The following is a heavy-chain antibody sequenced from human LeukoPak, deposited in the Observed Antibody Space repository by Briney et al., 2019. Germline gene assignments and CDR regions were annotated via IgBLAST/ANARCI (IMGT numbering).Heavy chain of an antibody. V-gene: IGHV3-48*04. D-gene: IGHD3-9*01. CDR1: GFTFNTFG. CDR2: ISTSGLTI. Sequence: GGSLRLSCAASGFTFNTFGMNWVRQAPGKGLEWVSYISTSGLTIYYADSAKGRFTVSRDNAKNSLYLQTNNLRAEDTAVYYCARGLVGSPWGQGTLVTVSS. J-gene: IGHJ5*02. CDR3: ARGLVGSP.